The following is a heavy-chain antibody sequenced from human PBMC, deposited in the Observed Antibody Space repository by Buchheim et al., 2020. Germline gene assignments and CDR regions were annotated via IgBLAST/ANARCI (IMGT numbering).Heavy chain of an antibody. CDR2: IWYDGSNK. CDR3: ASQQGRRDYGDYYFDY. Sequence: QVQLVESGGGVVQPGRSLRLSCAASGFTFSSYGMHWVRQAPGKGLEWVAVIWYDGSNKYYADSVKGRFTISRDNSKNTLYLQMNSLRAEDTAVYYCASQQGRRDYGDYYFDYWGQGTL. V-gene: IGHV3-33*01. J-gene: IGHJ4*02. CDR1: GFTFSSYG. D-gene: IGHD4-17*01.